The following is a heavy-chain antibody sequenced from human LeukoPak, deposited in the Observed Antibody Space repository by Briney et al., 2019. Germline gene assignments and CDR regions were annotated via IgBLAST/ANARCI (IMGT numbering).Heavy chain of an antibody. CDR2: IYYSGSP. Sequence: SETLSLTCTVSGGSISSNNYYWGWTRQPPGKGLEWIGSIYYSGSPYYNPSLKSRVTISVDTSKNQFSLRLRSVTAADTAVYYCATWRTAKTGFDYWGQGTLVTVSS. CDR3: ATWRTAKTGFDY. J-gene: IGHJ4*02. CDR1: GGSISSNNYY. V-gene: IGHV4-39*01. D-gene: IGHD1-1*01.